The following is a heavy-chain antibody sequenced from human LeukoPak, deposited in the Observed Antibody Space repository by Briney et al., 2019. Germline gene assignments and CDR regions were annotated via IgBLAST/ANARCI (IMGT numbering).Heavy chain of an antibody. D-gene: IGHD3-10*01. CDR2: ISAYNGNT. CDR3: ARDYYGSVYYYSYGMDV. Sequence: ASVKVSCKASGYTFTSYGISWVRQAPGQGLEWMGWISAYNGNTNYTQKLQGRVTMTTDTSTSTAYMQLRSLRSDDTAVYYCARDYYGSVYYYSYGMDVWGQGTTVTVSS. V-gene: IGHV1-18*01. J-gene: IGHJ6*02. CDR1: GYTFTSYG.